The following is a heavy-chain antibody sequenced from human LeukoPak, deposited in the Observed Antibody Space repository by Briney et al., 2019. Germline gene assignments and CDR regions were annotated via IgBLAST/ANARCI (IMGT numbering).Heavy chain of an antibody. J-gene: IGHJ5*02. V-gene: IGHV3-33*08. D-gene: IGHD3/OR15-3a*01. Sequence: PGRSLRLSCAASGFTFSSYGMHWVRQAPGKGLEWVALVWYDGTIKYYADSVKGRFTISRDNSKNTLFLQMSSLRAEDTALYYCARGGRGASNWTPYNWFDPWGQGTLVTVSS. CDR3: ARGGRGASNWTPYNWFDP. CDR1: GFTFSSYG. CDR2: VWYDGTIK.